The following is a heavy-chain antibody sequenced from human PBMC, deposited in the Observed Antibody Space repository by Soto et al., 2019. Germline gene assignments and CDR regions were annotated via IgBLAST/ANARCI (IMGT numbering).Heavy chain of an antibody. CDR1: GYIFTKYG. Sequence: QVQVVQSGPELKKPGASVKVSCKAQGYIFTKYGIGWVRQAPGHGLEWMGLINVYNGDRKVAQKFQDRVSMTTDTATDKAYMELKSIRSGDTAVYYCARLQLGGDRMLNWFDPWGQGTLVTVSS. CDR3: ARLQLGGDRMLNWFDP. V-gene: IGHV1-18*01. D-gene: IGHD2-21*02. J-gene: IGHJ5*02. CDR2: INVYNGDR.